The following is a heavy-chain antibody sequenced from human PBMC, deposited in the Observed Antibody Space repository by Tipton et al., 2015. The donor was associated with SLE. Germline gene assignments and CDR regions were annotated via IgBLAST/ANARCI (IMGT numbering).Heavy chain of an antibody. V-gene: IGHV4-59*01. Sequence: TLSLTCTVSGGSISDFYWSWMRQPPGKGLEWIGSFHYGGSTDYNPSLKSRVTMSVDTSQNQLSLRLSSVTAADTAVYYCARVHWKGDAFDIWGQGTMVTVSS. J-gene: IGHJ3*02. CDR1: GGSISDFY. CDR3: ARVHWKGDAFDI. D-gene: IGHD1-1*01. CDR2: FHYGGST.